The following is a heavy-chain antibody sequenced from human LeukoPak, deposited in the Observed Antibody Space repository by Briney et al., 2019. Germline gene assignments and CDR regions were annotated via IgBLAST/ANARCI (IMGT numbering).Heavy chain of an antibody. Sequence: SETLSLTCTVSGGSISSSSYYWGWIRQPPGKGLEWIGSIYYSGSTYYNPSLKSRVTISVDTSKNQFSLKLSSVTAADTAVYYCARVTGASGSYPGSVDYWGQGTLVTVSS. CDR3: ARVTGASGSYPGSVDY. D-gene: IGHD1-26*01. CDR1: GGSISSSSYY. CDR2: IYYSGST. J-gene: IGHJ4*02. V-gene: IGHV4-39*07.